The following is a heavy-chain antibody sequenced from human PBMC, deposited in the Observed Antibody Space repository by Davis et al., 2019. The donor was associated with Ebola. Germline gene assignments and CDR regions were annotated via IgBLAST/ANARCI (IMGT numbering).Heavy chain of an antibody. J-gene: IGHJ4*02. Sequence: SETLSLTCTVSGGSISSGDYYWSWIRQPPGKGLEWIGYIYYSGSTYYNPSLKSRVTISVDTSKNQFSLKLSSVTAADTAVYYCASCGGDCYSGVDYWGQGTLVTVSS. CDR1: GGSISSGDYY. D-gene: IGHD2-21*02. CDR2: IYYSGST. V-gene: IGHV4-30-4*01. CDR3: ASCGGDCYSGVDY.